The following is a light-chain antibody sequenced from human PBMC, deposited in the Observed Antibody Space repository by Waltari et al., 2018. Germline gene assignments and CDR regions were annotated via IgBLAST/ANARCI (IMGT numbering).Light chain of an antibody. J-gene: IGKJ4*01. Sequence: LTQSPVTLSVSPGERVTLSCRASQSIDFQLAWYQQRPGQAPRLVISDASYRATGIPARFSGSGSGTDFTLTISSLEPEDIATYYCQQRSRWPLTFGGGTKVEF. CDR1: QSIDFQ. V-gene: IGKV3-11*01. CDR3: QQRSRWPLT. CDR2: DAS.